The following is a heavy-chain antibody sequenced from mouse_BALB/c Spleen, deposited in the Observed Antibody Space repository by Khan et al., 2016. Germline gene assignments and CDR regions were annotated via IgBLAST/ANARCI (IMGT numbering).Heavy chain of an antibody. Sequence: EVQLQESGPSLVKPSQTLSLTCSVTGDSITSGYWIWIRKFPGNKLDYMGYISYSGSTYYNPSLKSRISITRDTSKNHCYLHLNSVTTEDTATYYGARWVGQVGFDYWGQGTNLTVSS. CDR3: ARWVGQVGFDY. CDR2: ISYSGST. CDR1: GDSITSGY. D-gene: IGHD3-3*01. V-gene: IGHV3-8*02. J-gene: IGHJ2*01.